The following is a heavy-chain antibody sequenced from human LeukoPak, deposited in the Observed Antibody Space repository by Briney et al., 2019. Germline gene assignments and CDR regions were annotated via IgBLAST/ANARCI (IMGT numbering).Heavy chain of an antibody. D-gene: IGHD1-26*01. V-gene: IGHV1-2*02. J-gene: IGHJ4*02. CDR1: GYTFTSYD. Sequence: ASVKVSCKASGYTFTSYDINWVRQATGQGLEWMGWINPNNGVTNYAQRFQGRVTMTRDTSITTAYMELNSLRSDDTAVYYCARRAVPTTGLDYWGQGTLVTVSS. CDR2: INPNNGVT. CDR3: ARRAVPTTGLDY.